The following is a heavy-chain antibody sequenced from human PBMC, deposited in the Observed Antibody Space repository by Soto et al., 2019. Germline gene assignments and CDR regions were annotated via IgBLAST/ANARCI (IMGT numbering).Heavy chain of an antibody. CDR3: SRIAVSGPRTGFDY. Sequence: QLQLQESGPGLVKPSETLSLTCSVSGGSISNSSYLWGWVRQPPGKGLQWIGSVSHIGSTNYNPSLKSRLTISVGTSNTQSSLRLDSVTAADTAVYYCSRIAVSGPRTGFDYWGQGILVTVSS. J-gene: IGHJ4*02. CDR1: GGSISNSSYL. CDR2: VSHIGST. D-gene: IGHD6-19*01. V-gene: IGHV4-39*01.